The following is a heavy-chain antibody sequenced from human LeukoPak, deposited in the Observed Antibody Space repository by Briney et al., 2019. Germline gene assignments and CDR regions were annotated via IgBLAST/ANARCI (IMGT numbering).Heavy chain of an antibody. Sequence: PGRSLRLSCAASGFTFSSYGMHWVRQAPGKGLEWVAVIWYDGSNKYYADSVKGRFTISRDNSKNIVYLRMNSLRAEDTAVYFCANSRGYGSGNLWGQGTLVTVSS. J-gene: IGHJ4*02. CDR1: GFTFSSYG. CDR3: ANSRGYGSGNL. D-gene: IGHD3-10*01. CDR2: IWYDGSNK. V-gene: IGHV3-33*06.